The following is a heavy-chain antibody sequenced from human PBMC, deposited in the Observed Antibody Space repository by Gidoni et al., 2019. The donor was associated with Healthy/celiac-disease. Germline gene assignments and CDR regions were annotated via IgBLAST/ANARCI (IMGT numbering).Heavy chain of an antibody. J-gene: IGHJ4*02. CDR3: AREQQLVNYCDY. CDR2: INPNSGGT. V-gene: IGHV1-2*02. Sequence: QVQLVQSGAEVKKPGASVKVSCKASGYTFTGYYMHWVRQAPGQGLEWIGWINPNSGGTNDAQKFQGRVTMTRDTSISTAYMELSRLRSDDTAVYYCAREQQLVNYCDYWGQGTLVTVSS. D-gene: IGHD6-13*01. CDR1: GYTFTGYY.